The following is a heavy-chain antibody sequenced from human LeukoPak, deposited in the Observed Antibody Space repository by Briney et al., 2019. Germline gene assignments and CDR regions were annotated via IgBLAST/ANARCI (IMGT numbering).Heavy chain of an antibody. J-gene: IGHJ4*02. CDR3: ARDSSSGLVNY. V-gene: IGHV4-59*01. CDR2: IYYSGST. Sequence: SETLSLTCTVSGGSISSYYWSWIRQPPGKGLEWNGYIYYSGSTNYNPSLKSRVTISVDTSKNQFSLKLSSVTAADTAVYYCARDSSSGLVNYWGQGTLVAVSS. D-gene: IGHD1-26*01. CDR1: GGSISSYY.